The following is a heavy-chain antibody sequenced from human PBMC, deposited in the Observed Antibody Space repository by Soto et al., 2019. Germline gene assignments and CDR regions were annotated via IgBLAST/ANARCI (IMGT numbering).Heavy chain of an antibody. J-gene: IGHJ4*02. CDR1: GYTFTSYG. CDR2: ISAYNGNT. CDR3: ARRDIVVVVAATLDY. Sequence: GASVKVSCKASGYTFTSYGISWVRQAPGQGLEWMGWISAYNGNTNYAQKLQGRVTMTTDTSTSTAYMELRSLRSDDTAVYYCARRDIVVVVAATLDYWGQGTLVTVSS. V-gene: IGHV1-18*01. D-gene: IGHD2-15*01.